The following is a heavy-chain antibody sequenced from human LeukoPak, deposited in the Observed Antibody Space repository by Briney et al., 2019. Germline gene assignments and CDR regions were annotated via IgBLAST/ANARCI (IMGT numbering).Heavy chain of an antibody. CDR2: ITTSGGST. CDR3: AKEYGSGSYYYDY. J-gene: IGHJ4*02. Sequence: GGSLRLSCAASGFTFSSYALTWVRQAPGKGLEWASAITTSGGSTHYADSVKGRFTISRDNSKNTLYLQMNSLRAEDTAVYYCAKEYGSGSYYYDYWGQGTLVTVSS. CDR1: GFTFSSYA. D-gene: IGHD3-10*01. V-gene: IGHV3-23*01.